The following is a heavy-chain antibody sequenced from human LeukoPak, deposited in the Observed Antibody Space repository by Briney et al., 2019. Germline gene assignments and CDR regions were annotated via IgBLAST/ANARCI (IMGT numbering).Heavy chain of an antibody. CDR1: GFTFSLYG. CDR3: AKDRMGLVTATLDS. CDR2: IQNDGINK. J-gene: IGHJ4*02. Sequence: GGSLRLSCAASGFTFSLYGIHWVRQAPGKGLEGAAFIQNDGINKYYADSVKGRFTIYRDNSKSTVYLQMKSLRRDDTGMYYCAKDRMGLVTATLDSWGEGTLVTVSS. D-gene: IGHD2-21*02. V-gene: IGHV3-30*02.